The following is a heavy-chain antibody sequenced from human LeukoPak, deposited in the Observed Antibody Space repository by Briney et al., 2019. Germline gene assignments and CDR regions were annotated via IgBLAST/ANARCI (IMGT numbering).Heavy chain of an antibody. Sequence: SETLSLTCTVSGGSISGSRYYWAWIRQPPGKGLEWIGSMHYSGNFYSGSAYYNPSLRSRVTISVDTSQNQFSLKVNSVTAADTAVYYCARDTVAATTYNWFDPWGQGTLVTVSS. CDR1: GGSISGSRYY. CDR2: MHYSGNFYSGSA. D-gene: IGHD6-19*01. V-gene: IGHV4-39*07. CDR3: ARDTVAATTYNWFDP. J-gene: IGHJ5*02.